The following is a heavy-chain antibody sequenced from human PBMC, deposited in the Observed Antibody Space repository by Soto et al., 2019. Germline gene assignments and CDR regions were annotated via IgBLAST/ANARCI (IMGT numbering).Heavy chain of an antibody. Sequence: ASVKVSCKGSGGTFNRYTITWVRQAPGQGLEWVGRIIPMFGIASYAQNFQGRVTITADKSTSTAYMELSSLRSEDTAVYYCARVLGPTPYWGQGTLVTVSS. J-gene: IGHJ4*02. V-gene: IGHV1-69*02. D-gene: IGHD1-26*01. CDR1: GGTFNRYT. CDR2: IIPMFGIA. CDR3: ARVLGPTPY.